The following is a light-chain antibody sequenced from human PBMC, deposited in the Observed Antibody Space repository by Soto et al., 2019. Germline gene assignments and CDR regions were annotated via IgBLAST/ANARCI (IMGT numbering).Light chain of an antibody. Sequence: NFMLTQAHSVSESPGKTVTISCTGSSGSIASNYVQWYQQRPGSAPTTVIYENNQRPSGVPGRFSASIDSSSNSASLTISGLKTEDEADYYCQSYDRNSQVFGGGTQLTV. J-gene: IGLJ3*02. CDR2: ENN. CDR3: QSYDRNSQV. V-gene: IGLV6-57*02. CDR1: SGSIASNY.